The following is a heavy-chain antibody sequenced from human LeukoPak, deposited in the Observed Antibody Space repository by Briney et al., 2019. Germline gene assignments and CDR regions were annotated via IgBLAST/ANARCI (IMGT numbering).Heavy chain of an antibody. CDR2: IYYSGST. D-gene: IGHD2-2*01. CDR3: ATRTRSRYCYMDA. CDR1: GGSVSSGDYY. J-gene: IGHJ6*03. V-gene: IGHV4-30-4*08. Sequence: SQTLSLTCTVSGGSVSSGDYYWSWIRQPPGKGLEWIGYIYYSGSTYYNPSLKSRVTISVDTSKNQFSLKLSSVTAADTAVYYCATRTRSRYCYMDAWGKGTTVTVSS.